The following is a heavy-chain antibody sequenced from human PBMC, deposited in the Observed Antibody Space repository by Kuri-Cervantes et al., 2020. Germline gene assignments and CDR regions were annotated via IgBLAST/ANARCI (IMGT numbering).Heavy chain of an antibody. CDR3: ARDAVTTNNFDY. V-gene: IGHV4-38-2*02. CDR2: IYHSGST. Sequence: SETLSLTCAVSGYSISSGYYWGWMRQPPGRGREWIGSIYHSGSTYYNPSLKSRVTISVNTSKNQFSLKLNSVTATDTAVYYCARDAVTTNNFDYWGQGTLVTVSS. D-gene: IGHD4-17*01. CDR1: GYSISSGYY. J-gene: IGHJ4*02.